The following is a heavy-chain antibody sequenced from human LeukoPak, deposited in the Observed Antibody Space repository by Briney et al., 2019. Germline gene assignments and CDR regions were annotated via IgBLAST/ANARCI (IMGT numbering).Heavy chain of an antibody. D-gene: IGHD6-13*01. CDR2: ISWNSGSI. CDR1: GLTFDDYA. J-gene: IGHJ3*02. Sequence: GGSLRLSCAASGLTFDDYAMHWVRQAPGKGLEWVSGISWNSGSIGYADSVKGRSTISRDNAKNSLYLQMNSLRAEDMALYYCAKDISVGYSSSWYVGSAFDIWGQGTMVTVSS. V-gene: IGHV3-9*03. CDR3: AKDISVGYSSSWYVGSAFDI.